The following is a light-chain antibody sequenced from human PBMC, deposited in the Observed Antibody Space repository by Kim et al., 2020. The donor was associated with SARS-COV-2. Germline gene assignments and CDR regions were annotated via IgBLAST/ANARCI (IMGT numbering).Light chain of an antibody. Sequence: ASIGDRVTITCRASRCISSFLLWYQQRPGRLPKLLIYYASTLQSGVPSRFSGSGSGTDFTLTISSLQPEDVATYYCQNYDSAPFAFGPGTKVDIK. CDR3: QNYDSAPFA. CDR2: YAS. V-gene: IGKV1-27*01. J-gene: IGKJ3*01. CDR1: RCISSF.